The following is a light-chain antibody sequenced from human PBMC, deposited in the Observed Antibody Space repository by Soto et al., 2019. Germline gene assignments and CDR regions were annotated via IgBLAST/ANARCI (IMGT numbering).Light chain of an antibody. CDR1: HDITSF. CDR2: DAS. Sequence: DIPMTQSPSSLSASVGDRVTITCQASHDITSFLNWYQHKPGRAPKLLIYDASILEAGVPTRFSGSGSGTHFTFTIISLQPEDVATYYCQHCDYLPIFGPGTTVDFK. CDR3: QHCDYLPI. V-gene: IGKV1-33*01. J-gene: IGKJ3*01.